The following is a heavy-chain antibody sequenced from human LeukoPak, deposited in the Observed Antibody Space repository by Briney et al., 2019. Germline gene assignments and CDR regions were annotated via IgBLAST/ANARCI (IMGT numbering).Heavy chain of an antibody. CDR3: ARSLGEXYCSGGSCXXIYYFDX. D-gene: IGHD2-15*01. V-gene: IGHV3-21*01. CDR2: IISSSSYI. CDR1: GFTFSSYS. Sequence: SGGSLRLSCAASGFTFSSYSMNWVRQAPGKGLEWVSSIISSSSYIYYADSVKGRFTISRDNAKNSLYLQMNSLRAEDTAVYYCARSLGEXYCSGGSCXXIYYFDXWGQGTLV. J-gene: IGHJ4*02.